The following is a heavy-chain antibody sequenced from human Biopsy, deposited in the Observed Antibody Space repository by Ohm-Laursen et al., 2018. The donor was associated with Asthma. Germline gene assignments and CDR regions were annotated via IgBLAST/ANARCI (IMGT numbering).Heavy chain of an antibody. CDR1: GFKFDEYT. V-gene: IGHV3-30*03. D-gene: IGHD3-3*01. J-gene: IGHJ4*02. Sequence: SLRLSCTAAGFKFDEYTMHWVRQAPGKGLEWVAVISYDGSNKYYADSVKGRFTISRDNSKNTLYLQMNSLRAEDTAVYYCASQSSGPDFWSGYYYFDYWGQGTLVTVSS. CDR3: ASQSSGPDFWSGYYYFDY. CDR2: ISYDGSNK.